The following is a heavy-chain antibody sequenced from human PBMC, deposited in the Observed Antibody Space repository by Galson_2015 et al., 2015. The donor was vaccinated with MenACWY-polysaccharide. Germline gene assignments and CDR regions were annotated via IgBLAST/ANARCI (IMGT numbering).Heavy chain of an antibody. CDR3: AREGSRIAFHAFDI. D-gene: IGHD2-15*01. CDR2: SGSGGGL. J-gene: IGHJ3*02. CDR1: GFSFSAYG. Sequence: SLRLSCAASGFSFSAYGMSWVRQAPGRGLEWVSGSGSGGGLYYADSVKGRFTVSRDNSKNTLYLQMNNLRAEDTAVYYCAREGSRIAFHAFDIWGRGTMVTVSS. V-gene: IGHV3-23*01.